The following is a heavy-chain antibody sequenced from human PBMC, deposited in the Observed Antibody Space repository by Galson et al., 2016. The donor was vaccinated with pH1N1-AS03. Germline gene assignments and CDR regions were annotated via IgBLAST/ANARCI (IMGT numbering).Heavy chain of an antibody. J-gene: IGHJ4*02. CDR2: INQDGSEK. D-gene: IGHD5-18*01. Sequence: LRLSCAASGFTFNSYAMNWVRQAPGKGLEWVAHINQDGSEKNYVDSVKGRFTISRDNAKNSLYLQMNSLRAEDTAVYYCAGGRRGYSTGWGNYFDYWGQGTLVTVSS. CDR1: GFTFNSYA. CDR3: AGGRRGYSTGWGNYFDY. V-gene: IGHV3-7*01.